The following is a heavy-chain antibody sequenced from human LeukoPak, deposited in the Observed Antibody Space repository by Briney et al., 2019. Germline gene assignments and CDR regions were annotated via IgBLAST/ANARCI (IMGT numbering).Heavy chain of an antibody. J-gene: IGHJ5*02. CDR2: IYPGDSDT. CDR1: GYSFTSYW. CDR3: ARLVAVAGRGYNWFDP. D-gene: IGHD6-19*01. V-gene: IGHV5-51*01. Sequence: GESLKISCKGSGYSFTSYWIGWVRQMPGKGLEWMGIIYPGDSDTRYSPSFQGQVTTSADKSISTAYLQWSSLKASDTAMYYCARLVAVAGRGYNWFDPWGQGTLVTVSS.